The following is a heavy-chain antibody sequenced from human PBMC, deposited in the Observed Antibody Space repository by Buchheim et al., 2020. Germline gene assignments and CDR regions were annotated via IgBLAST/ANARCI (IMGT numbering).Heavy chain of an antibody. V-gene: IGHV2-5*02. D-gene: IGHD3-3*01. CDR3: AHSGYDFWSGYRKNNWFDP. CDR1: GFSLSTNGMG. CDR2: IYWDDDE. J-gene: IGHJ5*02. Sequence: QITLQESGPTLVKPTQTLTLTCTFSGFSLSTNGMGVGWIRQPPGKALEWLALIYWDDDERYSPSLKSRLIITKDTSKNQVVLTMTNMDPVDTATYYCAHSGYDFWSGYRKNNWFDPWGQGTL.